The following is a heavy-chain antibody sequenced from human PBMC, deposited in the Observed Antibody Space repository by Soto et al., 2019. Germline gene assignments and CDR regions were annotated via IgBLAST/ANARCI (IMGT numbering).Heavy chain of an antibody. CDR2: VDPNGGGS. D-gene: IGHD4-17*01. V-gene: IGHV1-2*04. J-gene: IGHJ4*02. CDR3: ATWVDYGDFEGFDF. CDR1: GYSFTDYK. Sequence: ASVKVSCKTSGYSFTDYKLHWVRQAPGQGLEWMGWVDPNGGGSNSAQKFQGSVTMSWDTSITTAYLDLTRLTTNDTATYFCATWVDYGDFEGFDFWGQGTLVTVSS.